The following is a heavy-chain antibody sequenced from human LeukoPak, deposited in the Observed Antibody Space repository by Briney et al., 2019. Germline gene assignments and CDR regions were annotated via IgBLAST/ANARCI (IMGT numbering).Heavy chain of an antibody. CDR2: INAGNGNT. CDR1: GYTFTTYT. D-gene: IGHD5-24*01. Sequence: ASVKVSCKASGYTFTTYTRHWVRQAPGQRLEWMGWINAGNGNTKYSQKFQGRVTITRDTSASTAYMDLSSLRSEDMAVYYCAREIDRDGYNRFFDYWGQGILVTVSS. J-gene: IGHJ4*02. V-gene: IGHV1-3*01. CDR3: AREIDRDGYNRFFDY.